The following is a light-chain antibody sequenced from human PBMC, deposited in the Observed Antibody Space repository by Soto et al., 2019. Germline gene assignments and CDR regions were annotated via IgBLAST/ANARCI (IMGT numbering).Light chain of an antibody. V-gene: IGKV3-15*01. Sequence: EIVMTQSPATLSVSPGETATLSCRASQSVSSNLAWYQQKPGQAPRLLIYDTSTRATGVPARFSGSGSGAEFPPAITSLQSEDFAVYHCQQYHNWAPRTYGGGTKVEI. CDR2: DTS. J-gene: IGKJ4*01. CDR3: QQYHNWAPRT. CDR1: QSVSSN.